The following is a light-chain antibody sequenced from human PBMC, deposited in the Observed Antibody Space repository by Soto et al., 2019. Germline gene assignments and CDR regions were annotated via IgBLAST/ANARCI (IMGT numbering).Light chain of an antibody. CDR2: WAS. CDR1: KSGLYSSNNKKY. CDR3: QQSYSTTIT. J-gene: IGKJ5*01. V-gene: IGKV4-1*01. Sequence: EIVITQSPDTLAVALGEAATVNRKYSKSGLYSSNNKKYLAWYQQKQGQPPKXXXYWASTRESGVPDRFSGSVSGTDFTITISSLKPEDGSVYYCQQSYSTTITFGQGTRLEIK.